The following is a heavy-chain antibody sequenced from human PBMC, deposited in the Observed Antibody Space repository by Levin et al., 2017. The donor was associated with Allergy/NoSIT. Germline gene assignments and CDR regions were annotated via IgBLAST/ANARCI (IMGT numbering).Heavy chain of an antibody. V-gene: IGHV3-15*01. CDR3: MTKNFF. CDR2: IKNKTDGGAT. D-gene: IGHD4-11*01. Sequence: GGSLRLSCAASGLTFSSVWMAWVRQAPGKGLEWVGRIKNKTDGGATDYAAPVEGRFTISRDDSRDTLYLQMNSLKIEDTGVYYCMTKNFFWGPGTLVTVSS. CDR1: GLTFSSVW. J-gene: IGHJ4*02.